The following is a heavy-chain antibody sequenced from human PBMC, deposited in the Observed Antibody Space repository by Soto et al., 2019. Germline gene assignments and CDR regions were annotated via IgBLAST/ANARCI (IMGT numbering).Heavy chain of an antibody. V-gene: IGHV3-11*01. CDR1: GFTFSDYY. CDR3: ARAYSDAFDI. J-gene: IGHJ3*02. CDR2: ISSSGTGI. Sequence: GGSLRLSCAASGFTFSDYYMTWIRQAPGKGLEWVSYISSSGTGIYYPDSVKGRFTISRDNAKNTLYLQMSSLRAEDTAVYYCARAYSDAFDIRGRGTMVTVSS. D-gene: IGHD2-15*01.